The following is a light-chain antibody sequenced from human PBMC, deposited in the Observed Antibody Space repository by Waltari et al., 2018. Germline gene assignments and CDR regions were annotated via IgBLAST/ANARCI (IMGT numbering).Light chain of an antibody. CDR3: QQSYSTWT. Sequence: DIQMTQSPSSLSASVGDRVHITCRASQNINSFLNWYQQKPGRAPKLLIYAASSLHSGVPSRFSGSGSGTDYTLTISSLQPEDFATYYCQQSYSTWTSGQGTKVEIK. CDR1: QNINSF. J-gene: IGKJ1*01. CDR2: AAS. V-gene: IGKV1-39*01.